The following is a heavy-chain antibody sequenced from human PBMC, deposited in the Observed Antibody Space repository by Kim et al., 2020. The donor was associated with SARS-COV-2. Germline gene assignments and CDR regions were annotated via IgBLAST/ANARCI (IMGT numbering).Heavy chain of an antibody. CDR1: GFTFTSSA. CDR3: AAGISSSSDWFDP. Sequence: SVKVSCKASGFTFTSSAMQWVRQARGQRLEWIGWIVVVSGNTNYAQKFQERVTITRDMSTSTAYMELSSLRSEDTAVYYCAAGISSSSDWFDPWGQGTLVTGSS. J-gene: IGHJ5*02. V-gene: IGHV1-58*02. D-gene: IGHD6-6*01. CDR2: IVVVSGNT.